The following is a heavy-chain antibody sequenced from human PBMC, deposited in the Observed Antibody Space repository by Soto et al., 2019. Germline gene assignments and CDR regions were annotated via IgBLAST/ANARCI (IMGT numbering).Heavy chain of an antibody. CDR2: TYYRSTWDN. CDR1: GDSVSNNGAT. Sequence: SQTLSLTCAISGDSVSNNGATWNWIRQSPSRGLEWLGRTYYRSTWDNDYATSVKSRITISPDTSRNQFSLQLNTVTPEDTAVYYCARGAARPSGAFDYWGQGTLVTVSS. V-gene: IGHV6-1*01. J-gene: IGHJ4*02. D-gene: IGHD6-6*01. CDR3: ARGAARPSGAFDY.